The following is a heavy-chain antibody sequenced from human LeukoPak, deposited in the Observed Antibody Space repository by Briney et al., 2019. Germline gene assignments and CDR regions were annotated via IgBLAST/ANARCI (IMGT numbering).Heavy chain of an antibody. CDR1: GGSISSYC. V-gene: IGHV4-59*05. J-gene: IGHJ4*02. D-gene: IGHD6-19*01. CDR3: ARHDRAGYSSGWYADY. Sequence: SETLSLTCTVSGGSISSYCWSWIRQPPGKGLEWIGSIYYSGSTYYNPSLKSRVTISVDTSKNQFSLKLSSVTAADTAVYYCARHDRAGYSSGWYADYWGQGTLVTVSS. CDR2: IYYSGST.